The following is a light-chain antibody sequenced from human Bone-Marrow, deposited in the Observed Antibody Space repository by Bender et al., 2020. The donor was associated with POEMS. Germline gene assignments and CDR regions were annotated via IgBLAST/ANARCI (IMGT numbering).Light chain of an antibody. V-gene: IGLV2-23*02. CDR3: CSYAGSSTPVV. CDR1: SSDVGSYNL. Sequence: QSALTQPRSVSGSPGQSITISCTGTSSDVGSYNLVSWYQQHPGKAPKLMIYEVSKRPSGVSNRFSGSKSGNTASLTISGLQAEDEADYYCCSYAGSSTPVVFGGGTKLTVL. J-gene: IGLJ2*01. CDR2: EVS.